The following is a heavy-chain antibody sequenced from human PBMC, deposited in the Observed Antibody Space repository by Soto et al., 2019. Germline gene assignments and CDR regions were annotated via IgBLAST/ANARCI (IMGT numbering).Heavy chain of an antibody. J-gene: IGHJ6*02. CDR2: ISSSGDGT. CDR1: GFTFNSYA. Sequence: PGGSLRLSCAASGFTFNSYAMTWVRQAPGKGLEWVSIISSSGDGTYYVDSVKGRFTISRDNSRNTLNLQMNSLRAEDTAVYYCPKTPDFWSWGMDVWGQGTTVTVSS. V-gene: IGHV3-23*01. CDR3: PKTPDFWSWGMDV. D-gene: IGHD3-3*01.